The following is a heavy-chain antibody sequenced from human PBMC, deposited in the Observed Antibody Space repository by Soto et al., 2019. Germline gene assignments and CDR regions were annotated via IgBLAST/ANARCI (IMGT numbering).Heavy chain of an antibody. CDR3: ARGLEIAVTNWFDP. CDR2: ISPYNGNT. V-gene: IGHV1-18*01. Sequence: GASVKVSCKASGYTFTSYGINWVRQAPGQGLEWMGWISPYNGNTNYAQNLQGRVTMTTDTSTSTAYMELRSLRSDDTAVYYCARGLEIAVTNWFDPWGQGTLVTVSS. J-gene: IGHJ5*02. CDR1: GYTFTSYG. D-gene: IGHD6-19*01.